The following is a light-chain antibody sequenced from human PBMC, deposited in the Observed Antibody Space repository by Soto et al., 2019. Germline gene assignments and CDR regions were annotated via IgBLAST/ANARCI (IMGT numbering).Light chain of an antibody. CDR2: GAS. CDR1: QSVSSN. CDR3: QQYNNCPHT. V-gene: IGKV3-15*01. Sequence: EIVMTQSPAPLSVSPGERATLSCRASQSVSSNLAWYQQKPGQAPRLLIYGASTRATGIPARFSGSGSGTEFILTISSLQSEDFAVYYCQQYNNCPHTFGQGTKLEIK. J-gene: IGKJ2*01.